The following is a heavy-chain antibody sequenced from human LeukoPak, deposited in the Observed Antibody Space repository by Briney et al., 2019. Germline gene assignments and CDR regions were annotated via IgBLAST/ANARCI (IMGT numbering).Heavy chain of an antibody. J-gene: IGHJ4*02. CDR1: GFTVSSNY. D-gene: IGHD3-22*01. CDR2: IYSGGST. Sequence: PGGSLRLSCAASGFTVSSNYMSWVRQAPGKGLEWVSVIYSGGSTYYAGSVKGRFTISRDNSKNTLYLQMNSLRAEDTAVYYCASASDPDYYDSSGYYYRDYWGQGTLVTVSS. V-gene: IGHV3-66*01. CDR3: ASASDPDYYDSSGYYYRDY.